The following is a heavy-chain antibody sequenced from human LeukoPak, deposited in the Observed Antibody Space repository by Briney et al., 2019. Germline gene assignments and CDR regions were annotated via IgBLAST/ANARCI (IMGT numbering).Heavy chain of an antibody. V-gene: IGHV3-53*01. CDR3: AGSFFLPRAYDY. CDR1: GFSVSDNF. D-gene: IGHD2/OR15-2a*01. Sequence: PGGSLRLSCAASGFSVSDNFMTWVRQTPGKGLECVSLIYSGGSTFYTDSVRGRFTISRDNSKNTLYLQMNSLTAEDTAVYYCAGSFFLPRAYDYWGQGTLVTVSS. J-gene: IGHJ4*02. CDR2: IYSGGST.